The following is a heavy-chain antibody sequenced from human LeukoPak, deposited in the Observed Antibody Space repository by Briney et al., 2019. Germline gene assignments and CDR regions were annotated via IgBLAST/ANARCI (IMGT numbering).Heavy chain of an antibody. CDR1: GGSISSYY. V-gene: IGHV4-59*01. CDR3: ARGYDFWSGYLTP. D-gene: IGHD3-3*01. J-gene: IGHJ4*02. Sequence: SETLSLTCTVSGGSISSYYWSWIRQPPGKGLEWIGYIYYSGSTNYNPSLKSRVTISVDTSKNQFSLKLSSVTAADTAVYYCARGYDFWSGYLTPWGQGTLVTVSS. CDR2: IYYSGST.